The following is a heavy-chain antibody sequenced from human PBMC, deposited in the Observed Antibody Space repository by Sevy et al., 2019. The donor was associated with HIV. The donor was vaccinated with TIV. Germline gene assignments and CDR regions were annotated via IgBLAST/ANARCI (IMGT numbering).Heavy chain of an antibody. CDR3: ARDLYAGMVQGVTHFDY. D-gene: IGHD3-10*01. J-gene: IGHJ4*02. CDR1: GYTFTSYG. CDR2: ISAYNGNT. V-gene: IGHV1-18*01. Sequence: ASVKVSCKASGYTFTSYGISWVRQAPGQGLEWMGWISAYNGNTNYAKKLQGRVTMTTDTSTSTTYMELRSLRSDDTAVYYRARDLYAGMVQGVTHFDYWGQGTLVTVSS.